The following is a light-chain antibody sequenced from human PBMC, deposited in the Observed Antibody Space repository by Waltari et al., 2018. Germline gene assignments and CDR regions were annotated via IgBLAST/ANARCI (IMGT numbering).Light chain of an antibody. CDR1: QNIRTF. CDR2: GAS. V-gene: IGKV1-39*01. Sequence: DIQLTQSPSSLSASVGDTVTVTCRASQNIRTFLNWYQQKPAKAPKLLIYGASTLQRGVPSRFRGSAAGTEVTLTVTKLQPDDFATYFWQESFSSPWTFGQGTTVNI. CDR3: QESFSSPWT. J-gene: IGKJ1*01.